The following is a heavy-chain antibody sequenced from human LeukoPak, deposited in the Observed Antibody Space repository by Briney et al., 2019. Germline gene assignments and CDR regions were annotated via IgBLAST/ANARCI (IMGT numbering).Heavy chain of an antibody. CDR2: ISSSGST. CDR3: ARGINRNWNYVPHSSGWYYSAPRPGDLVRRWFDP. J-gene: IGHJ5*02. CDR1: GDSISSGDYY. D-gene: IGHD6-19*01. V-gene: IGHV4-61*02. Sequence: PSETLSLTCTVSGDSISSGDYYWSWIRQPAGKGLEWIGRISSSGSTNYNPSLKSRVTISVDTPKNQFSLKLSSVTAADTAVYYCARGINRNWNYVPHSSGWYYSAPRPGDLVRRWFDPWGQGTLVTVSS.